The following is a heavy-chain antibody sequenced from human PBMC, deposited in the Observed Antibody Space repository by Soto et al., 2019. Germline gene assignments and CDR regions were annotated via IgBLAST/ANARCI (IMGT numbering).Heavy chain of an antibody. Sequence: GGSLRLSCAASGFTFTHYAMSWVRQAPGKGLGWVSAISGSGGTTYYPDSVKGRFTISRDNSKNTVYLQLSSLRAEDTAVYYCAKVASVVPSAAFDCWGQGALVTVSS. J-gene: IGHJ4*02. CDR1: GFTFTHYA. V-gene: IGHV3-23*01. CDR3: AKVASVVPSAAFDC. CDR2: ISGSGGTT. D-gene: IGHD2-2*01.